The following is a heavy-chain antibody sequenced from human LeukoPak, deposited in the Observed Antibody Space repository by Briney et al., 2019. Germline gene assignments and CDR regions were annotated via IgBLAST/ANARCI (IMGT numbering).Heavy chain of an antibody. Sequence: GGSLRLPCAASGFTFSSYSMNWVRQAPGKGLEWVSSITSSSSYIYYTDSVKGRFTISRDNAKNSLYLQMNSLRAEDTAVYYCARGYGDSSGYYPFDYWGQGTLVTVSS. CDR3: ARGYGDSSGYYPFDY. CDR2: ITSSSSYI. CDR1: GFTFSSYS. D-gene: IGHD3-22*01. V-gene: IGHV3-21*01. J-gene: IGHJ4*02.